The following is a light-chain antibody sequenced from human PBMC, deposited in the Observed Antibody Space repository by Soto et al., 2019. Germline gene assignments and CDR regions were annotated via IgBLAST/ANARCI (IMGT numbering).Light chain of an antibody. J-gene: IGKJ1*01. Sequence: EIVLTQSPATLSVSLGDSATLSCRASQSVSLSLAWYQMRPGQPPRHLISGASTRATDIPARFSGSGSGTDFTLTIRSLQSEDFAVYFCQQYNIWPSWTFGQGTKVEIK. CDR3: QQYNIWPSWT. V-gene: IGKV3-15*01. CDR2: GAS. CDR1: QSVSLS.